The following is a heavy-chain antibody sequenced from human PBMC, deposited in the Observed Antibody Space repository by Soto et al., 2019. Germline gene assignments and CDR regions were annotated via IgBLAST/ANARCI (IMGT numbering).Heavy chain of an antibody. CDR2: IRQDESEK. D-gene: IGHD1-26*01. J-gene: IGHJ4*02. CDR3: TNDKFSGSYYVRGLTYYFEY. Sequence: EVQLVESGGGLVQPGGSLRLSCAVSGLTFSDYWMSWVRQAPGKGLEWVANIRQDESEKNYADSVKGRFTISRDNAKSSVYVQMNSLRAEDTAVYYCTNDKFSGSYYVRGLTYYFEYWGQGTLVTVSS. V-gene: IGHV3-7*03. CDR1: GLTFSDYW.